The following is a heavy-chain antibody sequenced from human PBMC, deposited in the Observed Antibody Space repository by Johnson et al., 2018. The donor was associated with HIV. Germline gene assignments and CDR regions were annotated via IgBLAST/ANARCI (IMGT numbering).Heavy chain of an antibody. CDR3: AKPAAAARDAFDI. J-gene: IGHJ3*02. V-gene: IGHV3-30-3*02. D-gene: IGHD6-13*01. Sequence: QLVESGGGVVQPGRSLRLSCAASGFTFSSYAMNWVRQPPGRGLEWVAVISYDGSNQNYADSVKGRFTISRDNSKNTLYLQMSSLRAEDTAVYYCAKPAAAARDAFDIWGQGTMVTVSS. CDR2: ISYDGSNQ. CDR1: GFTFSSYA.